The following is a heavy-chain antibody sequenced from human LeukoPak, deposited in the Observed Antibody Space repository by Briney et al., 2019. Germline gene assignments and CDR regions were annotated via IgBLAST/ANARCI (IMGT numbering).Heavy chain of an antibody. CDR2: IYYSGST. CDR3: ARQVGFSDFWSGHEFDY. J-gene: IGHJ4*02. D-gene: IGHD3-3*01. V-gene: IGHV4-39*01. CDR1: GGSISSSSCY. Sequence: SETLSLTCTVSGGSISSSSCYWGWIRQPPGKGLEWIGSIYYSGSTYYNPSLKSRVTISVDTSKNQFSLKLSSVTAADTAVYYCARQVGFSDFWSGHEFDYWGQGTLVTVSS.